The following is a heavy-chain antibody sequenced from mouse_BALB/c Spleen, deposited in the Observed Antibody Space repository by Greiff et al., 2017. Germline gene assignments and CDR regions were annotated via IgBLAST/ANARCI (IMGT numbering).Heavy chain of an antibody. CDR3: AREGDYDGYFDY. CDR2: ISNLAYSI. D-gene: IGHD2-4*01. CDR1: GFTFSDYG. J-gene: IGHJ2*01. Sequence: EVKVVESGGGLVQPGGSRKLSCAASGFTFSDYGMAWVRQAPGKGPEWVAFISNLAYSIYYADTVTGRFTISRENAKNTLYLEMSSLRSEDTAMYYCAREGDYDGYFDYWGQGTTLTVSS. V-gene: IGHV5-15*02.